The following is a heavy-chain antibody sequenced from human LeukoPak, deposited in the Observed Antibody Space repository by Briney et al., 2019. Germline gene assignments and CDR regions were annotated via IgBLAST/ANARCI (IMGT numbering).Heavy chain of an antibody. CDR3: ARAVRDTVTTELSYYYMDV. V-gene: IGHV1-69*01. J-gene: IGHJ6*03. CDR1: GGTFSSYA. D-gene: IGHD4-17*01. Sequence: SVKVSCKASGGTFSSYAISWVRQAPGQGLEWMGGIIPVFGTANYAQKFQGRVTITADESTSTAYMELSSLRAEDTAVYYCARAVRDTVTTELSYYYMDVWGKGTTVTVSS. CDR2: IIPVFGTA.